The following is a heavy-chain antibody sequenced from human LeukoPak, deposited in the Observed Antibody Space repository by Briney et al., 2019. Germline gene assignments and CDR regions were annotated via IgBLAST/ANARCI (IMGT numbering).Heavy chain of an antibody. CDR3: ARDSDSSGHYYMDYFDY. J-gene: IGHJ4*02. CDR1: GFTFTSYA. Sequence: PGGSLRLSCAASGFTFTSYAMNWVRQAPGKGLEWVSSISSSSRDINYADPVKGRFTISRDNAWNSLYLQMNSLRAEDTAVYYCARDSDSSGHYYMDYFDYWGQEALVTVSS. D-gene: IGHD3-22*01. CDR2: ISSSSRDI. V-gene: IGHV3-21*01.